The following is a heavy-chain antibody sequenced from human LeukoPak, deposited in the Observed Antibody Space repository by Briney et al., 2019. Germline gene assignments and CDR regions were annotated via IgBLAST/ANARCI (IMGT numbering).Heavy chain of an antibody. CDR1: GFTFSTYA. J-gene: IGHJ4*02. CDR3: AKCLYSGAWYYLDY. D-gene: IGHD6-19*01. CDR2: ISDSGGST. Sequence: GGSLRLSCAASGFTFSTYAMSWVRQAPGKGLEWVSAISDSGGSTFYADSVKGRFTISRDNSKNTLYLQMNSLRAEDTAIYYCAKCLYSGAWYYLDYWGQGTLVTVSS. V-gene: IGHV3-23*01.